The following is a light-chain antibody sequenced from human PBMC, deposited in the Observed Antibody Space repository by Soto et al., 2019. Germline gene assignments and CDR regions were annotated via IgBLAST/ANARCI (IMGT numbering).Light chain of an antibody. CDR2: RNN. CDR1: SSNIGSNF. Sequence: QSALTQPPSASGTPGQRVTISCSGSSSNIGSNFVYWYRQLPGTAPKVVIYRNNQRPSGAPDRFSGSKSGTSASLAISGLRSEDEAEYYCAAWDVSLSGFYVFGTGTKVTVL. J-gene: IGLJ1*01. CDR3: AAWDVSLSGFYV. V-gene: IGLV1-47*01.